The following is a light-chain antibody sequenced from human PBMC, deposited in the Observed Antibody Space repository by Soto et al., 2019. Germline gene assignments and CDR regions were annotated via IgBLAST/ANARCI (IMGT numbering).Light chain of an antibody. V-gene: IGKV3-11*01. CDR2: DAS. CDR3: QQRSNWLWT. CDR1: QSVSSY. Sequence: EIVLTQSPATLSLSPGERATLSCRASQSVSSYLAWYQQKPGQAPRLLIYDASNRATGIPARFSGSGSGTDFTLTISSLEPEDFAVYYCQQRSNWLWTLGQWTKVEIK. J-gene: IGKJ1*01.